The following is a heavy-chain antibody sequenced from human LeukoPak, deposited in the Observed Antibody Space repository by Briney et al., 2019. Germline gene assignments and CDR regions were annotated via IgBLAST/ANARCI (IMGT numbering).Heavy chain of an antibody. J-gene: IGHJ4*02. V-gene: IGHV4-59*01. CDR2: IYYSGST. Sequence: SETLSLTCAVYGGSFSGYYWSWIRQPPGKGLEWIGYIYYSGSTNYNPSLKSRVTISVDTSKNQFSLKLSSVTAADTAVYYCAREICDYVWGSYRYLDYWGQGTLVTVSS. D-gene: IGHD3-16*02. CDR1: GGSFSGYY. CDR3: AREICDYVWGSYRYLDY.